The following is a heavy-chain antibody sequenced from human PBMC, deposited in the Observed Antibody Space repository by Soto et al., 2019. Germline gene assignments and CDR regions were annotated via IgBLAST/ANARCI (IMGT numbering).Heavy chain of an antibody. CDR2: IYSGGST. CDR1: GFTVSSNY. V-gene: IGHV3-66*01. CDR3: ARDYYLDY. D-gene: IGHD3-10*01. Sequence: GGSLRLSCAASGFTVSSNYMSWVRQAPGKGLEWVSVIYSGGSTYYADSGKGRFTISRDNSKNTLDLQMNSLRAEDTAVYYCARDYYLDYWGQGTLVTVSS. J-gene: IGHJ4*02.